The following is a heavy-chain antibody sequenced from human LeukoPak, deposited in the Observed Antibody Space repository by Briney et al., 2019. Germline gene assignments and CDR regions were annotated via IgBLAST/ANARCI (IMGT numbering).Heavy chain of an antibody. CDR3: ARDRPTDAFDI. V-gene: IGHV4-59*12. CDR2: IYYSGST. CDR1: GGSISSYY. Sequence: SETLSLTCTVSGGSISSYYWSWIRQPPGKGLEWIGYIYYSGSTNYNPSLKSRVTISVDTSKNQFSLKLSSVTAADTAVYYCARDRPTDAFDIWGQGTMVTVSS. J-gene: IGHJ3*02.